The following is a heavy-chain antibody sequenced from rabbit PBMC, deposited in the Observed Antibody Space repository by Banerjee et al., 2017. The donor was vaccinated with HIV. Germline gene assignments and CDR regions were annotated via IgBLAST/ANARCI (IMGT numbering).Heavy chain of an antibody. V-gene: IGHV1S40*01. Sequence: QSLEESGGDLVKPGASLTLTCTASGFSFSSSYNMCWVRQAPGKGLEWIACIVAGSSGSTYYASWAKGRFTISKTSSTTVTLQMTSLTAAGTATYFCARDLAGVIGWNFNLWGPGTLVTVS. D-gene: IGHD4-1*01. CDR3: ARDLAGVIGWNFNL. CDR2: IVAGSSGST. J-gene: IGHJ4*01. CDR1: GFSFSSSYN.